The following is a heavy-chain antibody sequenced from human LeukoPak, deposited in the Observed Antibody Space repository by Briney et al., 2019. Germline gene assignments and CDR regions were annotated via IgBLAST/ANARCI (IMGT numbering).Heavy chain of an antibody. CDR1: GYTFTSYG. CDR2: INPNSGGT. Sequence: ASVKVSCKASGYTFTSYGISWVRQAPGQGLEWMGWINPNSGGTNYAQKFQGRVTMTRDTSISTAYMELSRLRSDDTAVYYCAREDGSYYNSHDDAFDIWGQGTMVTVSS. J-gene: IGHJ3*02. D-gene: IGHD1-26*01. V-gene: IGHV1-2*02. CDR3: AREDGSYYNSHDDAFDI.